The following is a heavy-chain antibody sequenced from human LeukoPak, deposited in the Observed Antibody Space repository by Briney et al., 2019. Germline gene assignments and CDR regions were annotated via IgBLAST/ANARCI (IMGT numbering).Heavy chain of an antibody. D-gene: IGHD2-15*01. J-gene: IGHJ6*03. CDR2: ISGSGTDI. V-gene: IGHV3-11*01. Sequence: PGGSLRLSCEASGFTFSDPYMSWIRQAPGKGLECLSYISGSGTDINYADSVRGRFTISRDNAKNSLYLQMNSLRAEDTAVYYCARDWVVQDYMDVWGKGTTVTISS. CDR1: GFTFSDPY. CDR3: ARDWVVQDYMDV.